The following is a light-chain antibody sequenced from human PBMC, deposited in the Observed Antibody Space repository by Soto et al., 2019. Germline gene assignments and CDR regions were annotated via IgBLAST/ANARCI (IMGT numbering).Light chain of an antibody. J-gene: IGLJ2*01. Sequence: QSVLTQPASVSGSPGQSITIPWAGTRDDIGAYDYVSWYQQHPGNAPKLLVYEVTNRPSGVSDRFSGSKSSNTASLTISGLQAGDEADYYCNSYTNSSAVVFGGGTKVTVL. V-gene: IGLV2-14*01. CDR1: RDDIGAYDY. CDR2: EVT. CDR3: NSYTNSSAVV.